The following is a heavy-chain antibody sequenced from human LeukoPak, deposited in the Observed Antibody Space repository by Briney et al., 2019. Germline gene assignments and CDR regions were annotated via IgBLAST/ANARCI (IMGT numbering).Heavy chain of an antibody. Sequence: GASLQISCKGSGYSFPNYWIGWVRQLPGKGLEWLGILYPGDSDTRYSPSLQGQVTISADKSISTAYLQWSSLKASDTAMYYCASRLRERFDSWGQGTLVTVSS. CDR2: LYPGDSDT. CDR3: ASRLRERFDS. J-gene: IGHJ4*02. CDR1: GYSFPNYW. V-gene: IGHV5-51*01. D-gene: IGHD5-12*01.